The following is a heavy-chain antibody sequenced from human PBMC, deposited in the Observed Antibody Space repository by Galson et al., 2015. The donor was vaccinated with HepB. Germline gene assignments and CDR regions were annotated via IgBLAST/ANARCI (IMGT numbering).Heavy chain of an antibody. J-gene: IGHJ4*02. CDR1: GFTFRSYS. CDR2: ISSTSSTK. Sequence: SLRLSCAASGFTFRSYSMNWVRQAPGKGLAWVSYISSTSSTKKYADSVKGRFTISRDNAKNSLYLQMNSLRDEDTAVYYCARDYSGVRSPGLFAYWGQGTLVTVSS. CDR3: ARDYSGVRSPGLFAY. D-gene: IGHD1-26*01. V-gene: IGHV3-48*02.